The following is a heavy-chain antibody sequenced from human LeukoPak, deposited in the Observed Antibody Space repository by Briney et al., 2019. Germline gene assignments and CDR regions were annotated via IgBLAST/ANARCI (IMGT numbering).Heavy chain of an antibody. CDR3: ARLRVTTEAIDY. D-gene: IGHD4-11*01. V-gene: IGHV4-39*01. CDR1: GGSISSSSYY. CDR2: IYYSRST. Sequence: PSETLSLTCTVSGGSISSSSYYWGWIRQPPGKGLEWIGSIYYSRSTYYNPSLKSRVTISVDTSKNQFSLKLSSVTAADTAVYYCARLRVTTEAIDYWGQGTLVTVSS. J-gene: IGHJ4*02.